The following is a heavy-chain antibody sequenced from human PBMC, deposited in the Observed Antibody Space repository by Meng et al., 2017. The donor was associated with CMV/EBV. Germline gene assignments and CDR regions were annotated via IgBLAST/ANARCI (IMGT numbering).Heavy chain of an antibody. Sequence: ASVQVSCKASGYTFTSYYMHWVRQAPGQGLEWMGWINPNSGGTNYAQKFQGRVTMTRDTSISTAYMELSRLRSDDTAVYYCARGRNYDFWSGYYTGFDYWGQGTLVTVSS. D-gene: IGHD3-3*01. CDR3: ARGRNYDFWSGYYTGFDY. CDR1: GYTFTSYY. J-gene: IGHJ4*02. V-gene: IGHV1-2*02. CDR2: INPNSGGT.